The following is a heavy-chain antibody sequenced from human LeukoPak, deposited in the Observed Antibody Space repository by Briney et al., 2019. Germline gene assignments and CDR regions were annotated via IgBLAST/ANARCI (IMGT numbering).Heavy chain of an antibody. V-gene: IGHV4-59*02. Sequence: PSETLSLTCTVPGGSVRPYFWTWIRQSPGKGLEWLAFIDYSGSTSYNPSLNSRPTISTDTSKSQFSLRLSSVTAANTAVYYCARGSGTTGTIYMDVWGKGITVTVSS. CDR2: IDYSGST. CDR1: GGSVRPYF. J-gene: IGHJ6*03. CDR3: ARGSGTTGTIYMDV. D-gene: IGHD1-1*01.